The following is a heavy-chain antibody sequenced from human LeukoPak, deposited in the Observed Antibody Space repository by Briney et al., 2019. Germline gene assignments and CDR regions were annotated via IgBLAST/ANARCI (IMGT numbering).Heavy chain of an antibody. CDR3: AKDREHYYGSGGFDY. D-gene: IGHD3-10*01. J-gene: IGHJ4*02. CDR2: IRYDGSNK. CDR1: GFTFSSYG. Sequence: GGSLRLSCAASGFTFSSYGMHWVRQAPGKGLEWVAFIRYDGSNKYYADSVKGRFTISRDNSKNTLYLQMNSLRAEDTAVYYCAKDREHYYGSGGFDYWGQGTLVTVSS. V-gene: IGHV3-30*02.